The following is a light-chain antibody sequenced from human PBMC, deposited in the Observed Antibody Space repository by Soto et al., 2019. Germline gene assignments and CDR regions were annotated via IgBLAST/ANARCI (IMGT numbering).Light chain of an antibody. J-gene: IGLJ2*01. V-gene: IGLV2-14*01. CDR1: SSDVGGYNY. Sequence: QSVLTQPASVSGSPGQSITISCTGTSSDVGGYNYVTWYQQHPGKAPKLMIYEVSNRPSGVSNRFSGSKSGNTASLTISGLQAEDEAEYYCSSYTTSSPLFGGGTKVTVL. CDR2: EVS. CDR3: SSYTTSSPL.